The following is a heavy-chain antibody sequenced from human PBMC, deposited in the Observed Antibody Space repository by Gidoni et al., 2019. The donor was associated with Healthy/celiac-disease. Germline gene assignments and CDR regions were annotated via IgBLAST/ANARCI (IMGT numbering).Heavy chain of an antibody. D-gene: IGHD2-21*02. CDR3: AREGPHIVVVTAIRWYFDY. V-gene: IGHV1-69*08. CDR2: FIPILGIA. Sequence: QVQTVQSGAEVKKPGYSVKVSCNASGGTFSSYTISWVREAQGQGLEWMGRFIPILGIANYAQKLQGRVTITADKSTSTAYMELSSLRSEDTAVYYCAREGPHIVVVTAIRWYFDYWGQGTLVTVSS. J-gene: IGHJ4*02. CDR1: GGTFSSYT.